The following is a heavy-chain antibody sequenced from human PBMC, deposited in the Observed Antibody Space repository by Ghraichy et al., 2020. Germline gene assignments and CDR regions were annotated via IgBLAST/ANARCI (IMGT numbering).Heavy chain of an antibody. J-gene: IGHJ4*02. CDR3: ARDRYCSGGDCYRSWGYLEF. V-gene: IGHV1-18*04. D-gene: IGHD2-15*01. CDR2: ISTHNGNT. Sequence: ASVKVSCKASGYTFNNYGISWVRQAPGQGLEWMGWISTHNGNTNYAQKVQGRVILTTDTSTNTAYMEISNLRSDDTAVYFCARDRYCSGGDCYRSWGYLEFWGQGTLVTVSS. CDR1: GYTFNNYG.